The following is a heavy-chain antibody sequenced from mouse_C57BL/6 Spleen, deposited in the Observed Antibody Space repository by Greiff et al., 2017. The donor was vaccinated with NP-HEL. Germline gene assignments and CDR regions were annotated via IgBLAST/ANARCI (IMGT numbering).Heavy chain of an antibody. V-gene: IGHV1-59*01. CDR1: GYTFTSYW. CDR3: ARITTVVGYYAMDY. Sequence: QVQLQQPGAELVRPGTSVKLSCKASGYTFTSYWMHWVKQRPGQGLEWIGVIDPSDSYTNYNQKFKGKATLTVDTSSSTAYMQLSSLTSEDSAVYYCARITTVVGYYAMDYWGQGTSVTVSS. D-gene: IGHD1-1*01. J-gene: IGHJ4*01. CDR2: IDPSDSYT.